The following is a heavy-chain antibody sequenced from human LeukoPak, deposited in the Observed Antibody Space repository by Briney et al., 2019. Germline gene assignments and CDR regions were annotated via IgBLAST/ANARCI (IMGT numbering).Heavy chain of an antibody. CDR1: GFIFSSYG. Sequence: PGGSLRLSCTASGFIFSSYGIHWVRQAPGKGLEWVAFIRYDGINKDYTDSVKGRFTISGDNSKNTLYLQMNSLRAEDTAVYYCAKISGYDSNYWGQGTLVTVSS. D-gene: IGHD5-12*01. J-gene: IGHJ4*02. CDR3: AKISGYDSNY. V-gene: IGHV3-30*02. CDR2: IRYDGINK.